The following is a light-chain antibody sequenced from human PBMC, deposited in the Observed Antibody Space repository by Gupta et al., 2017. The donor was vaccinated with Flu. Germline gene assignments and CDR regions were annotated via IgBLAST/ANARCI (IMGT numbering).Light chain of an antibody. CDR2: NND. J-gene: IGLJ3*02. CDR1: SSNIGSNT. CDR3: AAWDDNVNGWV. Sequence: QSVLTQPPSASGTPGQRITISCSGSSSNIGSNTVNWYRQLPGTAPKPLIYNNDQRPSGVPVRFSGSKSGTSASLDISGLQSEDEADYYCAAWDDNVNGWVVGGGTKLTAL. V-gene: IGLV1-44*01.